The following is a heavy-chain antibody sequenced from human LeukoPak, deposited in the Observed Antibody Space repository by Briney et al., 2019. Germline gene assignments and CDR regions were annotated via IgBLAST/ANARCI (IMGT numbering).Heavy chain of an antibody. CDR3: ARELAYCGGDCYSFDY. CDR2: IYYSGST. V-gene: IGHV4-39*07. J-gene: IGHJ4*02. Sequence: PSETLSLTCTVSGGSISSSSYYWGWIRQPPGKGLEWIGSIYYSGSTYYNPSLKSRVTISVDTSKNQFSLKLSSVTAADTAVYYCARELAYCGGDCYSFDYWGQGTLVTVSS. D-gene: IGHD2-21*02. CDR1: GGSISSSSYY.